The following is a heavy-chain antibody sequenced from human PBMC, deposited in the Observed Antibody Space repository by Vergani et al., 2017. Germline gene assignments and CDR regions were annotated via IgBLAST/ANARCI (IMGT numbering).Heavy chain of an antibody. CDR2: VDPEDGET. Sequence: EVQLVQSGAEVKKPGATMKISCKVSGYTFTDHYMHWVKQAPGKGLEWMGLVDPEDGETIYAEKSKGRVTIAADTSTDTAHLELNSLRSEDTAVYYCATPQTVTTGGMEVWGQGTTVIVSS. D-gene: IGHD4-17*01. V-gene: IGHV1-69-2*01. CDR1: GYTFTDHY. CDR3: ATPQTVTTGGMEV. J-gene: IGHJ6*02.